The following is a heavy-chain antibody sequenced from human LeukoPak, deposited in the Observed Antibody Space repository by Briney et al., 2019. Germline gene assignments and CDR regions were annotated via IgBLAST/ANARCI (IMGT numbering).Heavy chain of an antibody. CDR1: GFTFSSYA. V-gene: IGHV3-23*01. J-gene: IGHJ4*02. D-gene: IGHD2-21*01. Sequence: PGGSLGLSCAASGFTFSSYAMSWVRQAPGKGLEWVSAISGSGGSTYYADSVKGRFTISRDNSKNTLYLQMNSLRAEDTAVYYCAKDPCGDCYIDYWGQGTLVTVSS. CDR2: ISGSGGST. CDR3: AKDPCGDCYIDY.